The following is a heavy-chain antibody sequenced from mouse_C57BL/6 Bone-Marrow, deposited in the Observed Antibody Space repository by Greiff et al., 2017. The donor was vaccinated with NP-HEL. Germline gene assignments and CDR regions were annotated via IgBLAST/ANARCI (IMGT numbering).Heavy chain of an antibody. J-gene: IGHJ1*03. CDR1: GYTFTDYY. D-gene: IGHD1-1*01. CDR2: INPNNGGT. Sequence: EVQLQQSGPELVKPGASVKISCKAFGYTFTDYYMNWVKQSHGKSLEWIGDINPNNGGTSYNQKFKGKATLTVDKSSSTAYMELRSLTSEDSAVYYCAITTVVATSPDWYFDVWGTGTTVTVSS. V-gene: IGHV1-26*01. CDR3: AITTVVATSPDWYFDV.